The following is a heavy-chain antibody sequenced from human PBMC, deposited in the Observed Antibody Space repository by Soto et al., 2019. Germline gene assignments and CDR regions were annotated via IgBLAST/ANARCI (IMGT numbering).Heavy chain of an antibody. CDR2: IIPIFGTA. J-gene: IGHJ3*02. CDR3: ARVLGYCSSTSCYTAAFDI. CDR1: GGTFSSYA. D-gene: IGHD2-2*02. V-gene: IGHV1-69*13. Sequence: SVKVSCKASGGTFSSYAISWVGQAPGQGLEWMGGIIPIFGTANYAQKFQGRVTITADESTSTAYMELSSLRSEDTAVYYCARVLGYCSSTSCYTAAFDIWGQGTMVTVSS.